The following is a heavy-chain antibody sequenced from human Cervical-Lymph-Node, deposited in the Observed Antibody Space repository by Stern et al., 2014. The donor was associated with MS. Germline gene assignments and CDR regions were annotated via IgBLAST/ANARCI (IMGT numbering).Heavy chain of an antibody. CDR1: GGSIPSGGHI. CDR2: IYYTGKT. J-gene: IGHJ3*02. D-gene: IGHD1-1*01. CDR3: ARATQRGRDAFDI. V-gene: IGHV4-31*03. Sequence: VQLVESGPGLVKPSETLSLTCTVSGGSIPSGGHIWTWIRQVPGKGLEWIGNIYYTGKTYYNLSLKSRVTISVDTSQNHFSLKLRSGTAADTAVYYCARATQRGRDAFDIWGQGTMVIVSS.